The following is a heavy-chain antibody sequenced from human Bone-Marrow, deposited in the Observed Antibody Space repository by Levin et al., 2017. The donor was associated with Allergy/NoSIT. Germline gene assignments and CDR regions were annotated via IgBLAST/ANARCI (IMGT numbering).Heavy chain of an antibody. CDR1: GFRFRDHG. J-gene: IGHJ4*02. CDR3: ARDLDTSELFDS. D-gene: IGHD3-22*01. CDR2: IWYDGTNK. V-gene: IGHV3-33*01. Sequence: GGSLRLSCVASGFRFRDHGMHWVRQAPGKGLEWVGIIWYDGTNKYYADSVKGRFTISRDNSKHTLYLQLNSLRAEDTAMYYCARDLDTSELFDSWGQGTLVTVAS.